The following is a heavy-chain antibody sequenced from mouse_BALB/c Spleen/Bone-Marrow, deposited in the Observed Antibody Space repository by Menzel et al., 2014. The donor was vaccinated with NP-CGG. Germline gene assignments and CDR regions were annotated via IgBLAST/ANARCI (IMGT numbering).Heavy chain of an antibody. D-gene: IGHD1-2*01. CDR3: ARVFTTATWGFAY. CDR2: IWAGGST. V-gene: IGHV2-9*02. J-gene: IGHJ3*01. CDR1: GFSLTSYG. Sequence: VMLVESGPGLVAPSQSLSIPCTVSGFSLTSYGVHWVRQPPGKGLEWLGAIWAGGSTNYNSAFMSRLSITKDNSKSQVFLEMDSLQTDDTAMYYCARVFTTATWGFAYWGQGTLVTVSA.